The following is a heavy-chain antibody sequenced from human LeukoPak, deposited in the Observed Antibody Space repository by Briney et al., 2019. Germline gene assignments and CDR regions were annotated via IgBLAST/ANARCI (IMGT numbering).Heavy chain of an antibody. CDR2: IYHSGST. CDR3: ARDYLYYDFWSGPRSCWFDP. J-gene: IGHJ5*02. V-gene: IGHV4-38-2*02. CDR1: GYSINSGYY. Sequence: PSETLSLTCTVSGYSINSGYYWGWIRQPPGKGLEWIGSIYHSGSTYYNPSLKSRVTISVDTSKNQFSLKLSSVTAADTAVYYCARDYLYYDFWSGPRSCWFDPWGQGTLVTVSS. D-gene: IGHD3-3*01.